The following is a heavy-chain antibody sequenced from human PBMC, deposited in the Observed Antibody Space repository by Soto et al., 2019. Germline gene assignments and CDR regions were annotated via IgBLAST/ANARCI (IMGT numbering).Heavy chain of an antibody. CDR2: IGGSGGST. CDR1: GFTFSSYA. V-gene: IGHV3-23*01. Sequence: RRLSCAASGFTFSSYAMSWVRQAPGKGLEWVSAIGGSGGSTYYADSVKGRFTISRDNSKNTLYLQMNNLRPEDTAMYYCANSWTTLTTGFDFWGQGALVTVSS. J-gene: IGHJ4*02. D-gene: IGHD4-17*01. CDR3: ANSWTTLTTGFDF.